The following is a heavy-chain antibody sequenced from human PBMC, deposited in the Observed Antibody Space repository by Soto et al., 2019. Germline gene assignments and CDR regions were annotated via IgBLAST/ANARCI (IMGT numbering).Heavy chain of an antibody. D-gene: IGHD6-19*01. CDR3: ARLLTAYSGPWSPLDY. CDR1: GYSFTNYW. V-gene: IGHV5-51*01. J-gene: IGHJ4*02. CDR2: IYPGDSDT. Sequence: PGESLKISCKGSGYSFTNYWIGWVRQMPGKGLEWMGIIYPGDSDTRYSPSFQGQVTISADKSISTAYLQWSSLKASDTAMYYCARLLTAYSGPWSPLDYWGQGTLVTVS.